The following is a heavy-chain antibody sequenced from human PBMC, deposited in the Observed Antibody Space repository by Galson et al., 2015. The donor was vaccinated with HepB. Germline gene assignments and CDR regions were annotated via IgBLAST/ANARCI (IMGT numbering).Heavy chain of an antibody. Sequence: SLRLSCAASGFTFSSYAMHWVRQAPGKGLEWVAVISYDGSNKYYADSVKGRFTISRDNPKNTLYLQMNSLRAEDTAVYYCARGAAGLDYWGQGTLVTVSS. D-gene: IGHD6-13*01. CDR2: ISYDGSNK. CDR3: ARGAAGLDY. V-gene: IGHV3-30-3*01. J-gene: IGHJ4*02. CDR1: GFTFSSYA.